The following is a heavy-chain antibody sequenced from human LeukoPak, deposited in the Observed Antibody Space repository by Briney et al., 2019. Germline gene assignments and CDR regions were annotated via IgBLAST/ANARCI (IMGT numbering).Heavy chain of an antibody. Sequence: ASVKVSCKASGYTFTSYAMNWVRQAPGQGLEWMGGIIPIFGTANYAQKFQGRVTITADESTSTAYMELSSLRSEDTAVYYCARMNLGYCSGGSCYDYWGQGTLVTVSS. CDR1: GYTFTSYA. D-gene: IGHD2-15*01. V-gene: IGHV1-69*13. J-gene: IGHJ4*02. CDR2: IIPIFGTA. CDR3: ARMNLGYCSGGSCYDY.